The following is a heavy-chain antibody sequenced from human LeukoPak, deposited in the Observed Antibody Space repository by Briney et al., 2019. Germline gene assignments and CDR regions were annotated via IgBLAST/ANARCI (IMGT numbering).Heavy chain of an antibody. J-gene: IGHJ3*02. CDR3: ATLGYCTNGVCPWSSGWSDAFDI. V-gene: IGHV1-69*02. CDR2: IIPILGIA. D-gene: IGHD2-8*01. CDR1: GGTFSSYT. Sequence: SVRVSCKASGGTFSSYTISWVRQAPGQGLEWMGRIIPILGIANYAQKFQGRVTITADKSTSTAYMELSSLRSEDTAVYYCATLGYCTNGVCPWSSGWSDAFDIWGQGTMVTVSS.